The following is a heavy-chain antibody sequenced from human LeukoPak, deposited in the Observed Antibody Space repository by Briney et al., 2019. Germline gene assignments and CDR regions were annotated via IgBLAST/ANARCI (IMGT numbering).Heavy chain of an antibody. V-gene: IGHV3-23*01. CDR2: ISGSGTVT. CDR1: GFTFSNHA. D-gene: IGHD3-16*01. CDR3: AIKITFGGVVHDFDY. J-gene: IGHJ4*02. Sequence: GGSLRLSCAASGFTFSNHAMNWVRQAPGKGLEWVSIISGSGTVTYYADSVKGRFTISRDNSKNTLYLQMNSLRAEDTAVYYCAIKITFGGVVHDFDYWGQGTLVTVSS.